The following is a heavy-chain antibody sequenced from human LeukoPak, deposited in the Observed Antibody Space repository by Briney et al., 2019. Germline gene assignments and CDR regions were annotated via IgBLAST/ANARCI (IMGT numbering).Heavy chain of an antibody. Sequence: PGGSLRLSCAASGFTFSSYGMHWVRQAPGRGLEWVAVIWNDGSHKYYADSVKGRFTISRDNSKNTLYLQMNSLRAEDTAVYYCARDGSASIRGSGIPFPDYWGQGTLVTVSS. V-gene: IGHV3-33*01. J-gene: IGHJ4*02. CDR2: IWNDGSHK. CDR1: GFTFSSYG. D-gene: IGHD3-10*01. CDR3: ARDGSASIRGSGIPFPDY.